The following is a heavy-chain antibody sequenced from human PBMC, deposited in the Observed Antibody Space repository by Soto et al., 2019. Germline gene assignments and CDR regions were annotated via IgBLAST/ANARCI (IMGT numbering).Heavy chain of an antibody. CDR1: GGTFSSYA. Sequence: QVQLVQSGAEVKKPGSSVKVSCKASGGTFSSYAISWVRQAPGQGLEWMGGIIPIFGTANYAQKFKGRVTITADKSTSTAYMELSSLRSEDTAVYYCARGGYDNDYYYYGMDVWGQGTTVTVSS. J-gene: IGHJ6*02. CDR2: IIPIFGTA. V-gene: IGHV1-69*06. D-gene: IGHD5-12*01. CDR3: ARGGYDNDYYYYGMDV.